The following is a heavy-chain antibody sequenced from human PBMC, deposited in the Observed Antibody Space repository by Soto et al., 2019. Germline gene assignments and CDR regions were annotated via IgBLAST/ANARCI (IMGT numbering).Heavy chain of an antibody. J-gene: IGHJ4*02. CDR1: GFTFSRYW. CDR3: ARDFRPMTVDY. Sequence: EVQLVESGGGLVQPGGSLRLSCAASGFTFSRYWMNWVRQAPGKGLEWVANIKQDGSEKSYVDSVKGRFTISRDNAKNSLYLQMNSLRVDDTAVDYCARDFRPMTVDYWGQGALVTVSS. V-gene: IGHV3-7*01. CDR2: IKQDGSEK.